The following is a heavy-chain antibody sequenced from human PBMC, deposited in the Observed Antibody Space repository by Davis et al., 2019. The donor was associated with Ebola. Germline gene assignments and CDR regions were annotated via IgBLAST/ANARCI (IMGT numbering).Heavy chain of an antibody. Sequence: PGGSLRLSCAASGFSFRTYDMHWVRQVTGKTLEWVSAIGTAGDTYYPASVKGRFTISRENARNSLYLQMNSLKTEDTAVHYCVRPAFGSHYFDYWGQGILVTVSS. J-gene: IGHJ4*02. V-gene: IGHV3-13*01. D-gene: IGHD2-2*01. CDR1: GFSFRTYD. CDR3: VRPAFGSHYFDY. CDR2: IGTAGDT.